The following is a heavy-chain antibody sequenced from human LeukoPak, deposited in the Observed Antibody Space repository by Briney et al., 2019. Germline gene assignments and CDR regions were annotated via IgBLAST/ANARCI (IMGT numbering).Heavy chain of an antibody. CDR1: GGSISSYY. D-gene: IGHD5-24*01. V-gene: IGHV4-59*08. J-gene: IGHJ4*02. Sequence: KASETLSLTCTVSGGSISSYYWSWIRQPPGKGLEWIGYIYYSGSTDYNPSLKSRVNMSVDTSKNQFSLKLSSVTAADTAVYYCARHGRRLQHDYWGQGTLVTVSS. CDR2: IYYSGST. CDR3: ARHGRRLQHDY.